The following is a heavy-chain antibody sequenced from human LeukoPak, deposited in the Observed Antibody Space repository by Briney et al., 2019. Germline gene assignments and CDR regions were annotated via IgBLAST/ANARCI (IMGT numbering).Heavy chain of an antibody. V-gene: IGHV4-59*08. CDR1: GGXITSYY. CDR2: VYYTGNT. J-gene: IGHJ4*02. CDR3: ARRARATGGGDYFDY. D-gene: IGHD2-15*01. Sequence: SETLSLTCTVSGGXITSYYCTWIRQPPGKGLEWIGYVYYTGNTNYNPSLKSRVTISLDTSRSRFSLQLSSVTAADTAIYYCARRARATGGGDYFDYWGQGTLVTVSS.